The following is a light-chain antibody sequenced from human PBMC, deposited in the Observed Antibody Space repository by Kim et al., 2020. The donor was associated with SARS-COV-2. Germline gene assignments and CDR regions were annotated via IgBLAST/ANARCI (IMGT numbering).Light chain of an antibody. J-gene: IGKJ3*01. V-gene: IGKV3D-20*02. CDR2: DAS. Sequence: AGRAALSCSASQNIGSSYLAWYQQKPGQAPRLLIYDASNRATGIPARFSGSGSGTYFTLTISSLEPEDFAVYYCQQHSNWPSTFGPGTKVDIK. CDR1: QNIGSSY. CDR3: QQHSNWPST.